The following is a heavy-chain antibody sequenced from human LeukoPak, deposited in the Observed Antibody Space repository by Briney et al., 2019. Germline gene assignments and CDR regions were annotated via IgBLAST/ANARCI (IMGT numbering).Heavy chain of an antibody. J-gene: IGHJ5*02. V-gene: IGHV3-23*01. Sequence: PGGSLRLSCAASGFTCSSYAMSWVRQAPGKGLEWVSAISGSGGRTFYADSVKGRFTISRDNSKNMVYLEMNSLRVEDTAVYYCGKDSYVGVNWFDPRGQGTLVTVSS. D-gene: IGHD1-26*01. CDR2: ISGSGGRT. CDR1: GFTCSSYA. CDR3: GKDSYVGVNWFDP.